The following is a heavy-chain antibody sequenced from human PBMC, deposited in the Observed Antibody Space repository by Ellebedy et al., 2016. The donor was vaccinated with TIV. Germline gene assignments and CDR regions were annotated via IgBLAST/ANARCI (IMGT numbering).Heavy chain of an antibody. J-gene: IGHJ4*02. D-gene: IGHD4-17*01. CDR1: GFTFSRYW. V-gene: IGHV3-7*01. Sequence: GESLKISCAASGFTFSRYWMSWVRQAPGKGLEWVANMNQDGSEKYYVDSVRGRLTISRDNAKNALYLQMNSLRAEDTAVYYCARGDHHDYGDYLDYWGQGTLVTVSS. CDR2: MNQDGSEK. CDR3: ARGDHHDYGDYLDY.